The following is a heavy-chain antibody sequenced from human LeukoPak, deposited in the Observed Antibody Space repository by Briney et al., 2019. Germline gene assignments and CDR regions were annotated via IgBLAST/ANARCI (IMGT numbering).Heavy chain of an antibody. CDR2: INHSGST. D-gene: IGHD2-8*02. J-gene: IGHJ4*02. V-gene: IGHV4-34*01. Sequence: SETLSLTCAVYGGSFSGYYWSWIRQPPGKGLEWIGEINHSGSTNYNPSLKSRVTISVDTSKNQFSLKLSSVTAADTAVYYRARGPRRAVRGGGVLVHWGQGTLVTVSS. CDR3: ARGPRRAVRGGGVLVH. CDR1: GGSFSGYY.